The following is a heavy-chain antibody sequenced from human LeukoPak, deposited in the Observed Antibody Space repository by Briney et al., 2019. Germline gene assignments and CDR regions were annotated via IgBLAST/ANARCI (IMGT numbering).Heavy chain of an antibody. Sequence: ASVKVSCKASGYTFTGYYMHWVRQAPGQGLEWMGWINPNSGGTNYAQKFQGRVTMTRDTSISTAYMELSRLRSGDTAVYYCARVPAEFWGSCQYYFDYWGQGTLVTVSS. D-gene: IGHD3-16*01. V-gene: IGHV1-2*02. CDR3: ARVPAEFWGSCQYYFDY. J-gene: IGHJ4*02. CDR2: INPNSGGT. CDR1: GYTFTGYY.